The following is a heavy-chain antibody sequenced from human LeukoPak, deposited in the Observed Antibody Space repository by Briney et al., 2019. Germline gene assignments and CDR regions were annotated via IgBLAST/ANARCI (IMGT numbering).Heavy chain of an antibody. D-gene: IGHD7-27*01. Sequence: AVKVSCKASGGNFNTYAISWVRQAPGQGLEWMGGIIPIFGTGNYAQKFQGRVTITADKSTNTAYMELSSLKSEDTAVYYCARDHDLTGTYEYLKYWGQGTLVSVSS. J-gene: IGHJ1*01. CDR2: IIPIFGTG. CDR3: ARDHDLTGTYEYLKY. V-gene: IGHV1-69*06. CDR1: GGNFNTYA.